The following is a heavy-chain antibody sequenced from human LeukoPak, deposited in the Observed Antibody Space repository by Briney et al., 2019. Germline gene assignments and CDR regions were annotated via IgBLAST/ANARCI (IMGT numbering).Heavy chain of an antibody. Sequence: ASVKVSCKASGYTFTSYYMHWVRQAPGQGLEWMGLINPSGGSTDYEQKFQGRVTMTSDTSTSTLYMELSSLRSEDTAIYYCARAPEQQVSPWGQGTLVTVSS. J-gene: IGHJ5*02. V-gene: IGHV1-46*01. D-gene: IGHD6-13*01. CDR1: GYTFTSYY. CDR2: INPSGGST. CDR3: ARAPEQQVSP.